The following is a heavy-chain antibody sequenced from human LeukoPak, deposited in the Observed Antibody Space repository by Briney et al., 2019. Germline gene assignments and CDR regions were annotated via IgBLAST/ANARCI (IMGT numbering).Heavy chain of an antibody. CDR2: ISSSSSYI. CDR1: GFTFSSYS. Sequence: GGSLRLSCAASGFTFSSYSMNWVRQAPGKGLEWVSSISSSSSYIYYADSVKGRFTISRDNAKNSLYLQMNSLRAEDTAVYYCAREAVNVDTVYRGNWFDPWGPGTLVTVSS. V-gene: IGHV3-21*01. J-gene: IGHJ5*02. D-gene: IGHD5-18*01. CDR3: AREAVNVDTVYRGNWFDP.